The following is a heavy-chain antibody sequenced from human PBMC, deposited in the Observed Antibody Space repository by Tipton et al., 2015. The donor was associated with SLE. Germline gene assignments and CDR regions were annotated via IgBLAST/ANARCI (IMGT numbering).Heavy chain of an antibody. V-gene: IGHV3-23*01. J-gene: IGHJ4*02. CDR2: ISGSGGST. CDR1: GFTFTSHA. Sequence: GSLRLSCAASGFTFTSHAMNWVRQAPGKGLKCVSTISGSGGSTYYADSVKGRFTISRDNSKNTLYLQMNSLRAEDTAVYYCARVPPGYYDYGYFDYWGQGTLVTVSS. CDR3: ARVPPGYYDYGYFDY. D-gene: IGHD3-16*01.